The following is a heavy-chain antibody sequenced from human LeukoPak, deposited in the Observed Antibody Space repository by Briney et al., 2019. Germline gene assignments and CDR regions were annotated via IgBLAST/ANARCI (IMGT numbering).Heavy chain of an antibody. D-gene: IGHD2-15*01. CDR3: ARERIPNYYYGMDV. Sequence: PSETLSLTCTVSGGSIRSGNYYWNWIRQPPGKGLEWIGYIYYSGSTNYNPSLKSRVTISIDTSKNQFSLKLSSVTAADTAVYYCARERIPNYYYGMDVWGQGTTVTVSS. CDR2: IYYSGST. J-gene: IGHJ6*02. CDR1: GGSIRSGNYY. V-gene: IGHV4-61*01.